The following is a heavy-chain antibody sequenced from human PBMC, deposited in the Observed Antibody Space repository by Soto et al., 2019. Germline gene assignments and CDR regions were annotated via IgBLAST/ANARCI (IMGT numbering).Heavy chain of an antibody. CDR2: IIPIFGTA. CDR3: ARSLGLEYYYGMDV. Sequence: QVQLVQSGAEVKKPGSSVMVSCKASGGTFSTYAISWVRQAPGQGLEWMGGIIPIFGTASYAQKFQGRVTITADESTSTADMELRSLTSEDTAVYYCARSLGLEYYYGMDVWGQGTTVTVSS. J-gene: IGHJ6*02. D-gene: IGHD1-1*01. CDR1: GGTFSTYA. V-gene: IGHV1-69*12.